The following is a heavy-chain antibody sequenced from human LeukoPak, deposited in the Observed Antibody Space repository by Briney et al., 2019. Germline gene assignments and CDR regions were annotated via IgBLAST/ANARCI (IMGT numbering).Heavy chain of an antibody. D-gene: IGHD5-24*01. J-gene: IGHJ4*02. CDR2: INPNSGGT. CDR1: GYTFTGYY. Sequence: GASVTVPCKASGYTFTGYYMHWVRQAPGQGREWMGWINPNSGGTNYAQKFQGRVTMTRDTSISAVYMELSRLRSDDTAVYYCARDGTGVYNLVQYWGQGTLVTVSS. V-gene: IGHV1-2*02. CDR3: ARDGTGVYNLVQY.